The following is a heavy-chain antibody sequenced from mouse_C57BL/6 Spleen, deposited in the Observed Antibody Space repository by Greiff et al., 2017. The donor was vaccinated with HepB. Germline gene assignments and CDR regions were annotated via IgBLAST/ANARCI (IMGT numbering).Heavy chain of an antibody. V-gene: IGHV1-69*01. CDR2: IDPSDSYT. CDR3: ARFGPEFAY. CDR1: GYTFTSYW. J-gene: IGHJ3*01. Sequence: QVQLQQPGAELVMPGASVKLSCKASGYTFTSYWMHWVKQRPGQGLEWIGEIDPSDSYTNYNQKFKGKSTLTVDKSSSTAYMQLSSLTSEDSAVDYCARFGPEFAYWGQGTLVTVSA.